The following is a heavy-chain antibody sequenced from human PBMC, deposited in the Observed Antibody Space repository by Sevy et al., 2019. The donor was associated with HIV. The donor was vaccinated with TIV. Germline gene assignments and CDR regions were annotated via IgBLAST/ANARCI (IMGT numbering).Heavy chain of an antibody. CDR1: EFNFGIYW. CDR2: IKQDGSQR. D-gene: IGHD6-6*01. CDR3: ASQAPYFDN. V-gene: IGHV3-7*01. Sequence: GGSLRLSCAASEFNFGIYWMSWVRQAPGKGLEYVANIKQDGSQRDYVDSVRGRFTISRDNAENSLLLEMNSLRDEDTAVYYCASQAPYFDNWGPGTQVTVSS. J-gene: IGHJ4*02.